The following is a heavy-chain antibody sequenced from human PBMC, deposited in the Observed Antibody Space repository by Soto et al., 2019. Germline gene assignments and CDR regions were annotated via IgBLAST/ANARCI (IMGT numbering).Heavy chain of an antibody. V-gene: IGHV3-21*02. CDR3: ARKGADFGVVTPFDS. J-gene: IGHJ4*02. CDR2: ISSTGSYI. CDR1: GFTFNTHS. D-gene: IGHD3-3*01. Sequence: EVQLVESGGGLVKPGGSLRLSCAASGFTFNTHSMNWVHQAPGKGLEWVSSISSTGSYIYYADSVKGRFTISRDNAKNSLYLQMNSLRAEDTAVYFCARKGADFGVVTPFDSWGQGVLVTVSS.